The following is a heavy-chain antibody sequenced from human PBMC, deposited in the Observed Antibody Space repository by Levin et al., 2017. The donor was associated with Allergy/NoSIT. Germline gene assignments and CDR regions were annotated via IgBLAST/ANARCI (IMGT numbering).Heavy chain of an antibody. CDR3: AKDIVFGTSSWSLDY. V-gene: IGHV3-30*18. CDR1: GFSFRSFG. D-gene: IGHD6-13*01. J-gene: IGHJ4*02. CDR2: ISFDGSDK. Sequence: SCAASGFSFRSFGMHWVRQAPGKGLEWVAVISFDGSDKYYADSVKGRFTISRDNSKNTLSLQMNSLRAEDTAVYFCAKDIVFGTSSWSLDYWGQGTLVTVSS.